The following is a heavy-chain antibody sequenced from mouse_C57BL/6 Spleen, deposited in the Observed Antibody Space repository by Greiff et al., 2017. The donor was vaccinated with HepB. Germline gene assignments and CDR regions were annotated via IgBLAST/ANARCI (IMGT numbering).Heavy chain of an antibody. Sequence: VQLQQSGPELVKPGASVKISCKASGYSFTDYNMNWVKQSNGKSLEWIGVINPNYGTTSYNQKFKGKATLTVDQSSSTAYMQLNSLTSEDSAVYYCASLMLTTVVANVDYWGQGTSVTVSS. CDR3: ASLMLTTVVANVDY. V-gene: IGHV1-39*01. J-gene: IGHJ4*01. CDR1: GYSFTDYN. D-gene: IGHD1-1*01. CDR2: INPNYGTT.